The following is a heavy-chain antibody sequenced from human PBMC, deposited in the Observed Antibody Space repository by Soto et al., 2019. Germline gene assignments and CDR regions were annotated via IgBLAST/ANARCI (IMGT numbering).Heavy chain of an antibody. CDR3: ASSTVTYSRGMDV. CDR2: ISSSGTTI. J-gene: IGHJ6*02. CDR1: GFTFRSYE. D-gene: IGHD2-2*01. V-gene: IGHV3-48*03. Sequence: EVQLVESGGGLVQPGGSLRLSCAASGFTFRSYEMNWVRQAPGKGLEWISYISSSGTTIYYAGSVKGRFTISRDNAKKSLYLQMNSLRAEDTALYYCASSTVTYSRGMDVWGQGTTVTVSS.